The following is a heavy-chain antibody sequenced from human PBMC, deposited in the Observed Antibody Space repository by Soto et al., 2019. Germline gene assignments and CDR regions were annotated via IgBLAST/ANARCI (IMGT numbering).Heavy chain of an antibody. CDR1: GFTFTDYY. D-gene: IGHD2-21*01. CDR2: IRGSGSTI. CDR3: ARVLVFYGGFDP. V-gene: IGHV3-11*01. J-gene: IGHJ5*02. Sequence: QVQLVESGGGLVKPGGSLRLSCAASGFTFTDYYMSWIRQAPGKGLEWVSDIRGSGSTIYYADSVKGRFTISRDNAKNSLYLKMNRLIAEDTAFYYCARVLVFYGGFDPWGQGTLVTVSS.